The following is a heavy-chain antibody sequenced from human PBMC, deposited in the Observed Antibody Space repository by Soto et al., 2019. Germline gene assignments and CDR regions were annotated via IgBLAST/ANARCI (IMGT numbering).Heavy chain of an antibody. Sequence: GASVKVSCKASGYTFTSYYMHWVRQAPGQGLEWMGIINPSGGSTSYAQKFQGRVTMTRDTSTSTVYMELSSLRSEDTAVYYCARDRELVIMIVVAPAGVFDIWGQGTMVTVSS. CDR3: ARDRELVIMIVVAPAGVFDI. CDR1: GYTFTSYY. J-gene: IGHJ3*02. CDR2: INPSGGST. V-gene: IGHV1-46*01. D-gene: IGHD3-22*01.